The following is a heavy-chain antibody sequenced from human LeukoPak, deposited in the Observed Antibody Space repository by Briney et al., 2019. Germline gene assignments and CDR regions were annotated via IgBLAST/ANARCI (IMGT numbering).Heavy chain of an antibody. D-gene: IGHD3-10*01. J-gene: IGHJ4*02. V-gene: IGHV4-34*01. CDR3: ARGLLWFGESYYTFDY. Sequence: SETLSLTCTVSGGSFSGYYWSWIRQPPGKGLEWIGEINHSGSTNYNPSLKSRVTISVDTSKNQFSLKLNSVTPEDTAVYYCARGLLWFGESYYTFDYWGQGTLVTVSS. CDR1: GGSFSGYY. CDR2: INHSGST.